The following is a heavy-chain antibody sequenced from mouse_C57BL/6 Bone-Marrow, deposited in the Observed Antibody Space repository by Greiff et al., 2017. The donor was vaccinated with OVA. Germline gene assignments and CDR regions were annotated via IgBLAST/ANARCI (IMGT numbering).Heavy chain of an antibody. CDR1: GFTFSDYG. Sequence: EVKLMESGGGLVQPGGSLKLSCAASGFTFSDYGMAWVRQAPRKGPEWVAFISNLAYSIYYADTVTGRFTISRENAKNTLYLERSRLRYEDTARYYCARQGITTSHYYAMDYWGQGTSVTVSS. D-gene: IGHD1-1*01. CDR2: ISNLAYSI. V-gene: IGHV5-15*01. CDR3: ARQGITTSHYYAMDY. J-gene: IGHJ4*01.